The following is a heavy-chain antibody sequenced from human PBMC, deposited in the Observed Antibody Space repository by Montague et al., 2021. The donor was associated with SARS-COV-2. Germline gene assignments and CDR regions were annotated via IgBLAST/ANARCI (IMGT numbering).Heavy chain of an antibody. Sequence: PALVKPTPTLTLTCTFSGFSLSTSGMCVSWIRQPPGKALEWLALIDWDDDKYYSTSLKTRLTISKDTSKNQVVLTMTNMDPVDTATYYCARVTTVTYPYYYGMDVWGQGTTVTVSS. CDR3: ARVTTVTYPYYYGMDV. V-gene: IGHV2-70*01. CDR2: IDWDDDK. CDR1: GFSLSTSGMC. D-gene: IGHD4-11*01. J-gene: IGHJ6*02.